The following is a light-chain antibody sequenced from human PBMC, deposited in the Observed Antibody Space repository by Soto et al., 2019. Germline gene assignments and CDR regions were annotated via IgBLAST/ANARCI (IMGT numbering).Light chain of an antibody. CDR1: QVIDIY. Sequence: DIQLTQSPSLLSASVGDRVTITCRASQVIDIYLAWYQQKPGKAPRLLISAASTLQSGVPSRFSGSGSGTEFTLTISSLQPEDFATYYCQQLVSYPQFGGGTKVEI. J-gene: IGKJ4*02. CDR3: QQLVSYPQ. CDR2: AAS. V-gene: IGKV1-9*01.